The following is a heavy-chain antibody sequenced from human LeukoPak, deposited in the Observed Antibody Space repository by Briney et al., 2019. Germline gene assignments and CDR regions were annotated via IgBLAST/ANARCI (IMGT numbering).Heavy chain of an antibody. Sequence: GGSLRLSCVVSGFTVSSKYMTWVRQAPGKGLEWVSVFYSSGTTNYADSVKGRFIISRDNSKNTLYLQMNSLRAEDTAVYYCATDRGWRTSGYYLYYFEYWGQGTLVTFSS. J-gene: IGHJ4*02. CDR3: ATDRGWRTSGYYLYYFEY. V-gene: IGHV3-53*01. CDR1: GFTVSSKY. CDR2: FYSSGTT. D-gene: IGHD3-3*01.